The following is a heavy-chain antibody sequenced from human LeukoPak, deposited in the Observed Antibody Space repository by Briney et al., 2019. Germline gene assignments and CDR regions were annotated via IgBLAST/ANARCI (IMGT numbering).Heavy chain of an antibody. CDR2: ISGSGGST. CDR1: GFTFSSYA. D-gene: IGHD3-3*01. CDR3: AKDLRRITIFGVVIAPDY. V-gene: IGHV3-23*01. Sequence: GGSLRLSCAASGFTFSSYAMSWVRQAPGKGLEWVSAISGSGGSTYYADSVKGRFTISRDNSKNTLYLQMNSLIAEDTAVYYYAKDLRRITIFGVVIAPDYWGQGTLVTVSS. J-gene: IGHJ4*02.